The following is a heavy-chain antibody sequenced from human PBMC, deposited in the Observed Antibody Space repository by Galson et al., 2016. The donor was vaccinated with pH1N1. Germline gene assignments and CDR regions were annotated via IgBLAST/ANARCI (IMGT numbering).Heavy chain of an antibody. J-gene: IGHJ4*02. CDR2: IHGSDGST. CDR1: GFTFSNYA. CDR3: TRAVGSYSSF. Sequence: SLRLSCAASGFTFSNYAMTWVRQAPGKGLEWVSTIHGSDGSTYYADSVKGRFTISRDNSKNTLYLQMNSLRAEDTAVYYCTRAVGSYSSFWGQGTLVTVSS. V-gene: IGHV3-23*01. D-gene: IGHD1-26*01.